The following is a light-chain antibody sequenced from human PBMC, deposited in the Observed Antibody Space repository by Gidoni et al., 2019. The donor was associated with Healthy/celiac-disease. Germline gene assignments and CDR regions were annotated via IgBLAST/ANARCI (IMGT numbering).Light chain of an antibody. CDR2: EDN. V-gene: IGLV6-57*04. J-gene: IGLJ3*02. CDR3: QSYDSSSWV. Sequence: NFMLTQPHSVSESPGQTVTISCTRSSGSIASNYVQWYQQRPGSAPTTVIYEDNQRPSGVPDRFSGSIGSSSNSASLTISGLKTEDEADYYCQSYDSSSWVFGGGTKLTVL. CDR1: SGSIASNY.